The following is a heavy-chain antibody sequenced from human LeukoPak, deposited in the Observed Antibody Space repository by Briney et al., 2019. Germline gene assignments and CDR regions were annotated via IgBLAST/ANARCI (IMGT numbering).Heavy chain of an antibody. J-gene: IGHJ4*02. CDR2: ISNSGGTT. Sequence: GGSLRLSCAASGFSFSNYAMRWVRQAPGKGREWVSGISNSGGTTYYADSVKGRFTVSRDNGKNTLSLQMNSLRAEDAAIYYCAKRLSATDDWGQGTLVTVSS. D-gene: IGHD5-12*01. V-gene: IGHV3-23*01. CDR3: AKRLSATDD. CDR1: GFSFSNYA.